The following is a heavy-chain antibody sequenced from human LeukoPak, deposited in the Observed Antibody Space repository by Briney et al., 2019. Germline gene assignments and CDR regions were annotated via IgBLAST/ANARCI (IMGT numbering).Heavy chain of an antibody. CDR3: AKARKAYSSGWPRFDY. CDR2: IYYSGNT. D-gene: IGHD6-19*01. V-gene: IGHV4-59*01. J-gene: IGHJ4*02. CDR1: GGSISSYY. Sequence: PSETLSLTCTVSGGSISSYYWNWIRQPPGKGLEWIGYIYYSGNTNYNPSLKSRVSMSVDTSKDQFSLKLSSVTAADTAVYYCAKARKAYSSGWPRFDYWGQGTLVTVSS.